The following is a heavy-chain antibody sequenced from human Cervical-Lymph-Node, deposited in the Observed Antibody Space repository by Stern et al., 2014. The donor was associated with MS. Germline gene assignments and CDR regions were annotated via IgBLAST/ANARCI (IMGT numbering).Heavy chain of an antibody. CDR1: GISLTYTGMG. Sequence: SGPVVVKPTETLTLTCTVSGISLTYTGMGVSWIRQPPGKALEWLVHLFSNDQKSYSPSLENRLTISKDTSRDQVVLTMTDMDPADTATYYCARILAVSGTAYNWFDPWGQGTLVTVSS. CDR3: ARILAVSGTAYNWFDP. J-gene: IGHJ5*02. CDR2: LFSNDQK. V-gene: IGHV2-26*01. D-gene: IGHD6-19*01.